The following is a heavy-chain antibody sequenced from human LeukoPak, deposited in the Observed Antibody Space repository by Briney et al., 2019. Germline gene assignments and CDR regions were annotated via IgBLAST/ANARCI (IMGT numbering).Heavy chain of an antibody. J-gene: IGHJ2*01. D-gene: IGHD2-15*01. CDR1: GFTLSNAW. Sequence: GESLRLSCEASGFTLSNAWMSWVRQAPGKGLEWVGRIRRKTDGGTTDHAAPVKGRFTISRDDSKNTLYLEMNSLKTEDTAVYYCATDLDYSGYFDLWGRGVLVTVSS. CDR3: ATDLDYSGYFDL. V-gene: IGHV3-15*01. CDR2: IRRKTDGGTT.